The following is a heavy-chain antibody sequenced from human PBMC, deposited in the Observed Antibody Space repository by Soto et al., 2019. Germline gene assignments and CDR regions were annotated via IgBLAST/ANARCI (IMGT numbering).Heavy chain of an antibody. D-gene: IGHD5-12*01. CDR2: IKVDGSEK. CDR3: ARDIVATIGGFDY. Sequence: EVQLVESGGGLVQPGGSLRLSCAASGFTFSSYWMSWVRQAPGKGLEWLANIKVDGSEKYYVDSVKGRFTISRDNAKNSLYLQMISLRVEDTAVYYCARDIVATIGGFDYSGLGALVIVSS. V-gene: IGHV3-7*01. CDR1: GFTFSSYW. J-gene: IGHJ4*02.